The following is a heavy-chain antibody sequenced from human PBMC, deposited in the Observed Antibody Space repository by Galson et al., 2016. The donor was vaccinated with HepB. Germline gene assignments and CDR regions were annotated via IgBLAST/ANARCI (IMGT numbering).Heavy chain of an antibody. CDR2: VNPSGGCT. V-gene: IGHV1-46*01. CDR3: ARGGYYDSSGSLRY. J-gene: IGHJ4*02. CDR1: GYTFTRYY. D-gene: IGHD3-22*01. Sequence: SVKVSCKASGYTFTRYYIHWVRQAPGQGLEWMGVVNPSGGCTKDAQKFQGRVTMTRDTSTSTVYMELSSLRSEDTAVYFCARGGYYDSSGSLRYWGQGTLVTVSS.